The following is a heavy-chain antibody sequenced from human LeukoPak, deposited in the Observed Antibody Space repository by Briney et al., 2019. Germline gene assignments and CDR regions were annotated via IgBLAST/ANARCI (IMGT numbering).Heavy chain of an antibody. J-gene: IGHJ4*02. V-gene: IGHV4-31*03. Sequence: PSQTLSLTYTVSGGSISSGGYSWSWIRQHPGKGLEWIGYIYYSGSTYYNPSLKSRVTISEDTSKNQFSLKLSSVTAADTAVYYCARQSYYYDSSGYYQYYFDYWGQGTLVTVSS. CDR3: ARQSYYYDSSGYYQYYFDY. CDR2: IYYSGST. D-gene: IGHD3-22*01. CDR1: GGSISSGGYS.